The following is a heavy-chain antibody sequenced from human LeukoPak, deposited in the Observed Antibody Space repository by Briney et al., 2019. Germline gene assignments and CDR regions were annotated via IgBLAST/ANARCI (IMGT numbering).Heavy chain of an antibody. CDR1: GASISSYY. D-gene: IGHD2-2*01. J-gene: IGHJ5*02. Sequence: SETLSLTCTVSGASISSYYWSWIRQPPGKGLEWIGYIYYSESTNYNPSLKSRVTISVDTSKNHFSLKLTSVTAADTAVYYCVRGRVPTATWGQGTLVTVSS. CDR3: VRGRVPTAT. V-gene: IGHV4-59*01. CDR2: IYYSEST.